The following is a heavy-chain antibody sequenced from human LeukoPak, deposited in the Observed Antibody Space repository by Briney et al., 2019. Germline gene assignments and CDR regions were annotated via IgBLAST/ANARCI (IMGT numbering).Heavy chain of an antibody. CDR1: GFTVSSNY. Sequence: GGSLRLSCAASGFTVSSNYMSWVRQAPGKGLEWVSVIYSGGSTYYADSVKGRFTISRDNSKNTLYLQMSNLRSEDTAVYYCARENLNIVVVMRGGGEQNWFDPWGQGTLVTVSS. CDR2: IYSGGST. J-gene: IGHJ5*02. D-gene: IGHD2-21*01. V-gene: IGHV3-53*05. CDR3: ARENLNIVVVMRGGGEQNWFDP.